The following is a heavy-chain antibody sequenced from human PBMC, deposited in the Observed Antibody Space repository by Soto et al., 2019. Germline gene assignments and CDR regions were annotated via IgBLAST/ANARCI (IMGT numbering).Heavy chain of an antibody. CDR2: IGTAGDT. D-gene: IGHD1-26*01. V-gene: IGHV3-13*04. Sequence: PGGSLRLSCAASGFTFSSYDMHWVRQVTGEGLEWVSGIGTAGDTYYTGSVKGRFTISRENAKNSLYLQMNNLRAGDTAVYFCARGGPPQDSGSYFTRWGQGTLVTVSS. CDR1: GFTFSSYD. CDR3: ARGGPPQDSGSYFTR. J-gene: IGHJ4*02.